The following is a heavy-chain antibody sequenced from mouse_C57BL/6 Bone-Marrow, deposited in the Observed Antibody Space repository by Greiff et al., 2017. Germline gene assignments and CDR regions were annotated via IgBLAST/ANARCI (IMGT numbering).Heavy chain of an antibody. D-gene: IGHD2-4*01. Sequence: VQLKQSGAELVRPGASVKLSCTASGFNIKDDYMHWVKQRPEQGLEWIGWIDPENGDTEYASKFQGKATITADTSSNTAYLQLSSLTSEDTAVYYGTTPIYYDYDLDYWGQGTTLTVSS. CDR1: GFNIKDDY. CDR2: IDPENGDT. J-gene: IGHJ2*01. CDR3: TTPIYYDYDLDY. V-gene: IGHV14-4*01.